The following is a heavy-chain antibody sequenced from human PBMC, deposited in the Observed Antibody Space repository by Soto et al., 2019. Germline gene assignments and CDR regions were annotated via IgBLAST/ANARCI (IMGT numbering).Heavy chain of an antibody. CDR3: ARANTLRQYFDY. CDR1: GGSISSYY. J-gene: IGHJ4*02. Sequence: SETLSLTCTVSGGSISSYYSSWIRQPPGKGLEWIGYIYYSGSTNYNPSLKSRVTISVDTSKNQFSLKLSSVTAADTAVYYCARANTLRQYFDYWGQGTLVTVS. V-gene: IGHV4-59*01. CDR2: IYYSGST. D-gene: IGHD5-12*01.